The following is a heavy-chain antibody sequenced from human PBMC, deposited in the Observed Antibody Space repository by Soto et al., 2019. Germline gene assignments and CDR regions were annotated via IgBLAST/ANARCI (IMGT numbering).Heavy chain of an antibody. CDR2: IYYSGST. J-gene: IGHJ4*02. Sequence: PSETLSLTCTVSGGSISSYYWSWIRQPPGKGLEWIGYIYYSGSTNYNPSLKSRVTISVDTSKNQFSLKLSSVTAADTAVYYCARVITMVRGVITYYFDYWGQGTLVTVS. CDR3: ARVITMVRGVITYYFDY. CDR1: GGSISSYY. V-gene: IGHV4-59*01. D-gene: IGHD3-10*01.